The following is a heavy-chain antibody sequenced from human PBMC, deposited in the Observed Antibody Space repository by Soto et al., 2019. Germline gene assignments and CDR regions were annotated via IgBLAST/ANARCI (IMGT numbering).Heavy chain of an antibody. D-gene: IGHD5-12*01. V-gene: IGHV1-2*04. CDR3: ARESGGATATLDYYYFYMDV. J-gene: IGHJ6*03. CDR2: INPNGGVT. CDR1: GDSFNDYY. Sequence: QVQLVQSGAEVRKPGASVTVSCRSSGDSFNDYYIHWVRQAPGQGFEWMGWINPNGGVTKYAQKFQGWVSMTRDTSIRTVYIQLSRLRSDDTAVYYCARESGGATATLDYYYFYMDVWGTGTTVTVSS.